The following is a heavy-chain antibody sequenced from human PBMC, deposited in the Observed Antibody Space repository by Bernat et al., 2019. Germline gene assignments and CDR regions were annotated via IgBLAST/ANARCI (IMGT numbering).Heavy chain of an antibody. CDR1: GFTFSSYG. Sequence: QVQLVESGGGVVQPGRSLRLSCAASGFTFSSYGMHWVPQAPGKGLEWVAVISYDGSNKYYADSVKGRFTISRDNSKNTLYLQMNSLRAEDTAVYYCAKDQGDYGDYFFDYWGQGTLVTVSS. CDR2: ISYDGSNK. CDR3: AKDQGDYGDYFFDY. D-gene: IGHD4-17*01. J-gene: IGHJ4*02. V-gene: IGHV3-30*18.